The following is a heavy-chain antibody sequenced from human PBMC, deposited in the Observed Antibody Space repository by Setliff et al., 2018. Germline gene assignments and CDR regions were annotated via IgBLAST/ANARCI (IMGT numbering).Heavy chain of an antibody. V-gene: IGHV4-4*07. CDR1: GGSISSYY. CDR2: IYIGGSA. CDR3: ARVRVVVIGNYYYYYGMDV. J-gene: IGHJ6*02. Sequence: SETLSLTCTVSGGSISSYYWSWIRQPAGKGLEWIGHIYIGGSANYNPSLKSRVTMSIDTSKNQFSLKLNSVTAADMAVYYCARVRVVVIGNYYYYYGMDVWGQGMMVTVSS. D-gene: IGHD2-15*01.